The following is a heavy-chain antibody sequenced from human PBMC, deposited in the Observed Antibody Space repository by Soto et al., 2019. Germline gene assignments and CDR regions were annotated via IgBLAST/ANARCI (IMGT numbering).Heavy chain of an antibody. J-gene: IGHJ4*02. Sequence: PGESLKISCNGSGYSFTIYCISLVRQMPGKGLEWMGRIDPSDSYTNYSPSFQGHVTISADKSISTAYLQWSSLKASDTAMHYCASSSGWPLNWGQGTLVTVSS. CDR1: GYSFTIYC. CDR3: ASSSGWPLN. V-gene: IGHV5-10-1*01. CDR2: IDPSDSYT. D-gene: IGHD6-19*01.